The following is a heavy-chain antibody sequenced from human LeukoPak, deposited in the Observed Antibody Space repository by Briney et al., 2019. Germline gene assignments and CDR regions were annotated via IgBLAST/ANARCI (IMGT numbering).Heavy chain of an antibody. D-gene: IGHD3-3*01. V-gene: IGHV1-18*01. CDR3: ARERARFLEWLLPYYYYYGMDV. J-gene: IGHJ6*02. CDR2: ISAYNGNT. Sequence: ASVKVSCKASGYTFSNYGISWVRQAPGQGLEWMGWISAYNGNTNYAQKLQGRVTMTTDTSTSTAYMELRSLRSDDTAVYYCARERARFLEWLLPYYYYYGMDVWGQGTTVTVSS. CDR1: GYTFSNYG.